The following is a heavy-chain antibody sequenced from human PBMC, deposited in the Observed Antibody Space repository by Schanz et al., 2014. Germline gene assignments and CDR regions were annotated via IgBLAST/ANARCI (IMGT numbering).Heavy chain of an antibody. V-gene: IGHV1-69*02. Sequence: QVQLVQSGAEVKKPGSSMKVSCKASGGTFNSYTINWVRQAPGQGLEWMGRVIPILGVTHYAQKLQGRVTLTTDTSTSTAYMELRNLRSDDTAVYYCARGPLGTSPWGQGTLVTVSS. J-gene: IGHJ5*02. CDR2: VIPILGVT. CDR3: ARGPLGTSP. CDR1: GGTFNSYT. D-gene: IGHD5-12*01.